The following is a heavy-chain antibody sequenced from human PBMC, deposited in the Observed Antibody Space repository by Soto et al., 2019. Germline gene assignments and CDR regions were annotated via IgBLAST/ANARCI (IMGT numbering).Heavy chain of an antibody. J-gene: IGHJ3*02. V-gene: IGHV3-23*01. Sequence: GGSLRLSCAASGFTFSSYAMTWVRQAPGKGLEWVSAISGSGGTTYYADSVKGRFTISRDDSKNTLYLQMNSLRAEDTAVYYCPKSIVGATSAFDIWGQGTMVTVSS. D-gene: IGHD1-26*01. CDR1: GFTFSSYA. CDR2: ISGSGGTT. CDR3: PKSIVGATSAFDI.